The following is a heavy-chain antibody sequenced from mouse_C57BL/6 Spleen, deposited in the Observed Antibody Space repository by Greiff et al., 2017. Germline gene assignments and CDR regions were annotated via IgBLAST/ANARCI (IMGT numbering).Heavy chain of an antibody. J-gene: IGHJ4*01. CDR2: IYPGNSDT. CDR1: GYTFTSYW. CDR3: TRFITTGRTLYYAVDY. V-gene: IGHV1-5*01. D-gene: IGHD1-1*01. Sequence: VQLKQSGTVLARPGASVKMSCKTSGYTFTSYWMHWVKQRPGQGLEWIGAIYPGNSDTSYNQKFKGKAKLTAVTSASTAYMELSSLTNEDSAVYYCTRFITTGRTLYYAVDYWGQGTSVTVSS.